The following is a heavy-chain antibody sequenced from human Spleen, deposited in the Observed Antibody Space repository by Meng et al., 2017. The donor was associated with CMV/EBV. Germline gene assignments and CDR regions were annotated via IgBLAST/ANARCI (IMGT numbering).Heavy chain of an antibody. CDR1: GFTFSDYY. J-gene: IGHJ5*02. D-gene: IGHD1-26*01. V-gene: IGHV3-11*04. CDR3: ASGLGIP. CDR2: IGSGGLTI. Sequence: SLRLSCAGSGFTFSDYYMTWIRQARGKGLECISYIGSGGLTIYYAGSVKGRFTISRDNAKNSLYLQMNSLRAEDTAVYYCASGLGIPWGQGTLVTVSS.